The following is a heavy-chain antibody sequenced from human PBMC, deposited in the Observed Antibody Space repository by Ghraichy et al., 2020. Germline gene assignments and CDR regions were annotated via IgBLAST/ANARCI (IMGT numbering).Heavy chain of an antibody. Sequence: LSLTCAASGFSFSDYYMTWVRQAPGKGLEWVSYLSSGGTIYHAESVKGRFTISRDNAKKSLDLQMNSLRVEDTGVYYCAGGRSHYYGMDVWGQGTTVTVSS. J-gene: IGHJ6*02. CDR3: AGGRSHYYGMDV. CDR2: LSSGGTI. V-gene: IGHV3-11*01. CDR1: GFSFSDYY.